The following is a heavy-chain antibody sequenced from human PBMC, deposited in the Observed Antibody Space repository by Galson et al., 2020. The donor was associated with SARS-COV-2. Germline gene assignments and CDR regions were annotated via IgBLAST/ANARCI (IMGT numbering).Heavy chain of an antibody. Sequence: GGSLRLSCAASGFTFTNYGMHWVRQAPGKGLEWVAVISYEGSKKYYEDSLKGRFTISRDSSKNTLYLQMSSLSAEDTAVYFCVKAADFFWFRESRSMDVWGQGTTVTVSS. J-gene: IGHJ6*02. CDR2: ISYEGSKK. CDR1: GFTFTNYG. D-gene: IGHD3-10*01. V-gene: IGHV3-30*18. CDR3: VKAADFFWFRESRSMDV.